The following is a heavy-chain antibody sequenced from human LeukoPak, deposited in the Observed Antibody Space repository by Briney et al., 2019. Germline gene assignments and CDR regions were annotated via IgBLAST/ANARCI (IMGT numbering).Heavy chain of an antibody. J-gene: IGHJ4*02. Sequence: GGSLRLSCAASGFTFSSYTMNWVRQAPGQGLEWVSSISSSSSYIYYADSLKGRFTISRDNAKNSLYLQVNSLRAEDTAIYYCARDLGSYSSGWYMGFDYWGQGTLVTVSS. V-gene: IGHV3-21*01. CDR1: GFTFSSYT. D-gene: IGHD6-19*01. CDR2: ISSSSSYI. CDR3: ARDLGSYSSGWYMGFDY.